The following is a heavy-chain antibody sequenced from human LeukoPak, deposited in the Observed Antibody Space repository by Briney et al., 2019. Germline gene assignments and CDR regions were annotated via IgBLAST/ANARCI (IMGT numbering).Heavy chain of an antibody. Sequence: SETLSLTCTVPAGSISSYYWSWIRQPPGKGLEWVGYIYYSGSTNYNPSLKSRVTISVDTSKNQFSLKLSSVTAADTAVYYCARGDCGGDCYYKTWGQGALVTVSS. J-gene: IGHJ5*02. CDR3: ARGDCGGDCYYKT. D-gene: IGHD2-21*01. CDR1: AGSISSYY. CDR2: IYYSGST. V-gene: IGHV4-59*08.